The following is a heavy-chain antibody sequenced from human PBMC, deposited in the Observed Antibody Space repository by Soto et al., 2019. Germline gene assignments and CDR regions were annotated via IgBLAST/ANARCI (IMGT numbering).Heavy chain of an antibody. CDR3: ARESEDLTSNFDY. J-gene: IGHJ4*02. CDR2: ISRTTNYI. Sequence: VQLVESWGGLVKPGGSLRLSCAASGFTCTRYSMNWVRQAPGKGLEWVASISRTTNYIDYGDSMKGRFTISRDNAKKSLYLEMNSLRAEDTAVYYCARESEDLTSNFDYWGQGTLVNVSS. V-gene: IGHV3-21*01. CDR1: GFTCTRYS.